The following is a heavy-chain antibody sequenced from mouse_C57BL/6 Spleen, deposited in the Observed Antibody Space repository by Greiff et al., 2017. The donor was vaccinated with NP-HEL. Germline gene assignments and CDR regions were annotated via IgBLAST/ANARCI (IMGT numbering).Heavy chain of an antibody. CDR3: TRSRNYGDYFDY. CDR2: IYPETGGT. D-gene: IGHD2-1*01. CDR1: GYTFTDYE. V-gene: IGHV1-15*01. Sequence: VQLQQSGAELVRPGASVTLSCKASGYTFTDYEMHWVKQTPVHGLEWIGAIYPETGGTAYNQKFTGKAILTADKSSRTAYMEHRSLTSEDSAVYYCTRSRNYGDYFDYWGQGTTLTVSS. J-gene: IGHJ2*01.